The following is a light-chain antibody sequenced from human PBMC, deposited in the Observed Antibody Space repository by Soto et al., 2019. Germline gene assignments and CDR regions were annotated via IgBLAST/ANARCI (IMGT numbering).Light chain of an antibody. V-gene: IGKV1-9*01. Sequence: DLQLTQSPSFLSASVGDRVTITCRASQGISSYLAWFQQKPGKAPNLLIYAASTLQSGVPSRFSGSGSGTEFTLTISSLQPEDFATYYCQQLKSYPLTFGGGTKVEIK. CDR2: AAS. CDR3: QQLKSYPLT. J-gene: IGKJ4*01. CDR1: QGISSY.